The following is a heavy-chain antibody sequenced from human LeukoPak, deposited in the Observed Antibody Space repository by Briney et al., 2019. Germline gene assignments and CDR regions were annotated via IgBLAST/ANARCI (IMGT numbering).Heavy chain of an antibody. CDR2: INTSGSS. J-gene: IGHJ4*02. D-gene: IGHD1-26*01. CDR3: ARGATRGTRDDY. V-gene: IGHV4-4*07. Sequence: SETLSLTCTVSGVSISSYYWTWIRQPAGKGLEWIGRINTSGSSNYSPSLRSRVTISVDTSKNQFSLKLSSVTAADTAVYYCARGATRGTRDDYWGQGTLVTVSS. CDR1: GVSISSYY.